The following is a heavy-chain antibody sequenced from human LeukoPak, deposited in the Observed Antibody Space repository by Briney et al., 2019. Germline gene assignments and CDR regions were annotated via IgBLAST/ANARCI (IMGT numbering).Heavy chain of an antibody. CDR3: ARGTMVRGVMGWFDP. CDR1: GGSISSYY. J-gene: IGHJ5*02. D-gene: IGHD3-10*01. CDR2: IYYSGST. Sequence: PSETLSLTCTVSGGSISSYYWSWIRQPPGKGLEWIGYIYYSGSTNYNPSLKSRVTISVDTSKNQFSLKLSSVTAADTAVYYCARGTMVRGVMGWFDPWGQGTLVTVSS. V-gene: IGHV4-59*01.